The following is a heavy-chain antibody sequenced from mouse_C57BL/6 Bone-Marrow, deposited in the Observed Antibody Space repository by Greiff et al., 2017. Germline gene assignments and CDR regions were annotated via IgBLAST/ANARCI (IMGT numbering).Heavy chain of an antibody. Sequence: QVQLKQSGAELVRPGTSVKVSCKASGYAFTNYLIEWVKQRPGQGLEWIGVINPGSGGTNYNEKFKGKATLTADKSSSTAYMQLSSLTSEDSAVYFCARGGNYNFDYWGQGTTLTVSS. J-gene: IGHJ2*01. CDR2: INPGSGGT. CDR3: ARGGNYNFDY. D-gene: IGHD2-1*01. V-gene: IGHV1-54*01. CDR1: GYAFTNYL.